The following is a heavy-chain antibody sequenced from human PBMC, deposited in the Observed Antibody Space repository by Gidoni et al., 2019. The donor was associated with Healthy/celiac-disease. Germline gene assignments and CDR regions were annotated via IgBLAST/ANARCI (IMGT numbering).Heavy chain of an antibody. CDR1: GFPFRSYA. CDR3: AKDRALWFGESNWFDP. D-gene: IGHD3-10*01. J-gene: IGHJ5*02. V-gene: IGHV3-23*01. Sequence: EVQLLESRVGLVQPGGSLRLSFSASGFPFRSYAMSWVRQAQGKGLEWCSAISGGGGSTYYADSVKGRFTISRDNSKNTLYLQRNSLRAEDTAVYYCAKDRALWFGESNWFDPWGQGTLVTVSS. CDR2: ISGGGGST.